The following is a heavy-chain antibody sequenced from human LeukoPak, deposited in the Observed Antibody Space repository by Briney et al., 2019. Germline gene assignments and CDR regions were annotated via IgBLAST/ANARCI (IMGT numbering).Heavy chain of an antibody. CDR3: ARVGGFRFGVGFDY. V-gene: IGHV4-39*02. D-gene: IGHD3-16*01. CDR1: GGSISSSSYY. J-gene: IGHJ4*02. CDR2: TYYGGNT. Sequence: SETLSLTCTVSGGSISSSSYYWGWIRQPPGKGLEWIGNTYYGGNTYYNPSLKSRVTISVDTSKNQFSLELNSVTAADTAVYYCARVGGFRFGVGFDYWGQGTLVTVSS.